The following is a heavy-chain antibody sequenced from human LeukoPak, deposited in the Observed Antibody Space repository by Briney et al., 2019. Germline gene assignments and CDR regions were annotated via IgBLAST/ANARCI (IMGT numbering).Heavy chain of an antibody. J-gene: IGHJ6*02. Sequence: HPGGSLRLSCAASGFRFTDYSMSWVRQAPGKGLEWVAGLGRDGDDKYYADSVKGRFTIYRDNSKDTVSLQMNSLRAEDSAIYFCVKDRPCETCMPMDAWGQGTTVTVSS. D-gene: IGHD2-2*01. CDR1: GFRFTDYS. CDR2: LGRDGDDK. CDR3: VKDRPCETCMPMDA. V-gene: IGHV3-23*01.